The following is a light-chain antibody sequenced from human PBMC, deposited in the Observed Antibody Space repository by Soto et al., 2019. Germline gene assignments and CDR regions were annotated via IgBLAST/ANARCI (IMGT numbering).Light chain of an antibody. J-gene: IGKJ1*01. V-gene: IGKV3-20*01. Sequence: EIVLTQSPGTLSLSPGERATLSCRASQSVSSSYLAWYQQKPGQAPRLLIYGASSRATGIPDRFSGSGSGTDFTLTISRLEPEYFAVYYCQQYCNSRTFGQGTKVEIK. CDR1: QSVSSSY. CDR3: QQYCNSRT. CDR2: GAS.